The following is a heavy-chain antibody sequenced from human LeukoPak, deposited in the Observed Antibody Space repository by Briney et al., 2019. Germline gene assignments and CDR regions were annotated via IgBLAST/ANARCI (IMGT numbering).Heavy chain of an antibody. Sequence: TGGSLRLSCAASGFTFSSYSMKWVRQAPGKGLEWVSSISTSSSYIYYADSVKGRFTISRDNAKNSLYLQMNSLRAEDTAVYYCARAAAPYYYYYYMDVWGKGTTVTISS. CDR2: ISTSSSYI. D-gene: IGHD6-13*01. J-gene: IGHJ6*03. CDR1: GFTFSSYS. V-gene: IGHV3-21*04. CDR3: ARAAAPYYYYYYMDV.